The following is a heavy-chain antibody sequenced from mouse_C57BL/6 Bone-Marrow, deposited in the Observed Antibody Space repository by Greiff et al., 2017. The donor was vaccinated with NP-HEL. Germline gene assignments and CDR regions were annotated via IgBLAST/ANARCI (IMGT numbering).Heavy chain of an antibody. J-gene: IGHJ3*01. Sequence: QVQLQQPGAELARPGASVKLSCKASGYTFTSYGISWVKPRTGQGLEWIGEIYPRSGNTYYNEKFKGKATLTADKSSSTAYMALRSLTSEDSAVYFGANRYYYVQAWFAYWGQGTLVTVSA. D-gene: IGHD1-1*01. CDR3: ANRYYYVQAWFAY. V-gene: IGHV1-81*01. CDR2: IYPRSGNT. CDR1: GYTFTSYG.